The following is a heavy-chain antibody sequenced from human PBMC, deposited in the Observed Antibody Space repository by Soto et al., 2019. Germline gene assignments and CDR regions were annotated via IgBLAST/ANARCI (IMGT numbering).Heavy chain of an antibody. CDR1: GFSLSSYD. J-gene: IGHJ4*02. CDR3: ARRFGY. CDR2: ISSTSIT. V-gene: IGHV3-48*01. Sequence: GGSMRLSCAVSGFSLSSYDMNWVRQAPGKGLEWVSKISSTSITYYTDSVEGRFTISRDIAKNSLYLQMNSLRSEDTAVYYCARRFGYWGQGTLVTVSS.